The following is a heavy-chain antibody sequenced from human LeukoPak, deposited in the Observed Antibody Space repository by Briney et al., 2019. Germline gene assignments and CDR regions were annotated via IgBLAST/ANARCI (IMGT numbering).Heavy chain of an antibody. CDR2: ISYDGSNK. D-gene: IGHD6-19*01. CDR3: AKDPIAVIAVAGPQLPGY. CDR1: GFTFSSYA. J-gene: IGHJ4*02. V-gene: IGHV3-30*04. Sequence: PGGSLRLSCAASGFTFSSYAMHWVRQAPGKGLEWVAVISYDGSNKYYADSVKGRFTISRDNSKNTLYLQMNSLRAEDTAVYYCAKDPIAVIAVAGPQLPGYWGQGTLVTVSS.